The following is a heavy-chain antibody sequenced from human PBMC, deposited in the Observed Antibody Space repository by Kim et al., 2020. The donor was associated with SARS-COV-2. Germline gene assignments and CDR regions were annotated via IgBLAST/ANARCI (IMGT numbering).Heavy chain of an antibody. D-gene: IGHD5-12*01. CDR3: ARGGVRGYSAYDILNYFDY. V-gene: IGHV3-30*04. CDR1: GFTLSNYA. J-gene: IGHJ4*02. Sequence: GGSLRLSCAASGFTLSNYAMHWVRQAPGKGLEWVAVISYDGSNKYYADSVKGLFTISRDNSKNLFLQMNSLRVEDTAMYYCARGGVRGYSAYDILNYFDYWGQGTLVTVSS. CDR2: ISYDGSNK.